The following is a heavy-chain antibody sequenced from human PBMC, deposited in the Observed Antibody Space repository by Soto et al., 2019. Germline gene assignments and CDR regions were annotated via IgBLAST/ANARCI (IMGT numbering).Heavy chain of an antibody. CDR3: AVDSASEMSRRLTRFDP. Sequence: QVQLQESGPGLVKPSQTLSLTCSVSGDSINSGAYFWTWVRQTPGKGLEWIAYIYYSGSTYYNPSLSTRLNTSLEPTRKQSSLRLSPGPAADTAADYCAVDSASEMSRRLTRFDPWAQGIVVTVSS. D-gene: IGHD2-15*01. CDR1: GDSINSGAYF. CDR2: IYYSGST. V-gene: IGHV4-31*08. J-gene: IGHJ5*02.